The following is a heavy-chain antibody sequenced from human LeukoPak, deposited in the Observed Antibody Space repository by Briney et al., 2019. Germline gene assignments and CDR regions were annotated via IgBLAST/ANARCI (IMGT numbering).Heavy chain of an antibody. Sequence: SETLSLTCTVSGGSISNSPYYWSWIRQPPGKGLEWIGYIYYSGSTNYNPSLKSRVTISVDTSKNQFSLKLSSVTAADTAVYYCARARVASSSWYPYYYYYMDVWGKGTTVTVSS. D-gene: IGHD6-13*01. CDR3: ARARVASSSWYPYYYYYMDV. J-gene: IGHJ6*03. CDR2: IYYSGST. V-gene: IGHV4-61*01. CDR1: GGSISNSPYY.